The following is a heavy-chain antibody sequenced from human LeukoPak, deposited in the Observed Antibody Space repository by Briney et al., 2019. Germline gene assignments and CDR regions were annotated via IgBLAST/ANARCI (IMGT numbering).Heavy chain of an antibody. CDR3: ARNHYDILTGYPGPIDY. D-gene: IGHD3-9*01. CDR2: INHSGST. Sequence: SETLSLTCAVYGGSFSGYYWSWIRQPPGKGLEWIGEINHSGSTNYNPSLKSRVTISVDTSKNQFSLKLSSVTAADTAVYYCARNHYDILTGYPGPIDYWGQGTLVTVSS. CDR1: GGSFSGYY. V-gene: IGHV4-34*01. J-gene: IGHJ4*02.